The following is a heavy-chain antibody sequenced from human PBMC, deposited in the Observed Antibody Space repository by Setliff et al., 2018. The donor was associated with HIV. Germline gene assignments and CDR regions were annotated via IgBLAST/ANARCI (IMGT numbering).Heavy chain of an antibody. V-gene: IGHV4-31*02. D-gene: IGHD3-10*01. CDR1: GGSISSGDYY. CDR3: ARGYGSGSYEWFDP. Sequence: SETLSLTCTVSGGSISSGDYYWSWIRQHPRKGLEWIGYIYYTGSTYYNPSLKSRVTISVDTSKNQFSLKLSSVTAADTAVYYCARGYGSGSYEWFDPWGQGTLVTVSS. CDR2: IYYTGST. J-gene: IGHJ5*02.